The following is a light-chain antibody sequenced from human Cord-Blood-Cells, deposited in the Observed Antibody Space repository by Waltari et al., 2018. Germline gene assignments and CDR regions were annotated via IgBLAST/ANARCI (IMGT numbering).Light chain of an antibody. CDR3: QQYNSYWT. CDR1: QSISSW. V-gene: IGKV1-5*01. Sequence: DIQMTQSPSTLSASVGDRVTITCRASQSISSWLAWYHQKPGKAPKLLIYDASSLESGVPSRFSGSGSWTEFTLTISSLQPDDFATYYCQQYNSYWTFGQGTKVEIK. CDR2: DAS. J-gene: IGKJ1*01.